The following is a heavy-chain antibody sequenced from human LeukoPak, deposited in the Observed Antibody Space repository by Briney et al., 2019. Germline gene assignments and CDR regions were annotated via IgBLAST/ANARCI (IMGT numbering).Heavy chain of an antibody. J-gene: IGHJ4*02. CDR3: ARARGSYDY. CDR1: GGSISSYY. Sequence: PSETLSLTCTVSGGSISSYYWSWIRQPPGKGLEWIGYIYYSGSTNYNPSLKSRVTISVDTSKNQFSLKLSPVTAAGTAVYYCARARGSYDYWGQGTLVTVSS. CDR2: IYYSGST. D-gene: IGHD1-26*01. V-gene: IGHV4-59*01.